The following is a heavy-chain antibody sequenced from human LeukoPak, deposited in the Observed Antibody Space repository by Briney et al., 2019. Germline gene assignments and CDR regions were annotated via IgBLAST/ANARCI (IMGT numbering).Heavy chain of an antibody. CDR1: GFTFSTYS. Sequence: GGSLRLSCAASGFTFSTYSMNWVRQAPGKGLEWVSYISSSSSTIYYADSVKGRFTISRDNAKNSLYLQMNSLRAEDTAVYCCAREGGQNYDSYRRSLRPETTYFDLWGRGTLVTVSS. J-gene: IGHJ2*01. D-gene: IGHD3-22*01. CDR2: ISSSSSTI. V-gene: IGHV3-48*04. CDR3: AREGGQNYDSYRRSLRPETTYFDL.